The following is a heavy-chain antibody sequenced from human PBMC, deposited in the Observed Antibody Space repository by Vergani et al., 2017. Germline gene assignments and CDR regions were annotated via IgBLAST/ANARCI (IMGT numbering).Heavy chain of an antibody. CDR1: GFTLGDYA. V-gene: IGHV3-49*04. CDR3: TTGFPGSSWSTY. Sequence: EVHLVESGGGLVQPGRSLRLPCSGSGFTLGDYAMTWVRQAPGKGLEWVAFIWSKPYGGTTEYAASVKGRFTISRDDSKAIAYLQMNSLKTEDTAVYYCTTGFPGSSWSTYWGQGTLVTVSS. J-gene: IGHJ4*01. D-gene: IGHD6-13*01. CDR2: IWSKPYGGTT.